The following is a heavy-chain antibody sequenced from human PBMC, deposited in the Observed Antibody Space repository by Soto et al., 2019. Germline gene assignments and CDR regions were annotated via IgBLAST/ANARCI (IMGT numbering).Heavy chain of an antibody. V-gene: IGHV3-7*04. CDR3: ARGGYDYCNPFDY. D-gene: IGHD4-4*01. J-gene: IGHJ4*02. CDR1: GFTFNRYW. CDR2: INQDGSEK. Sequence: EVQLVESGGGLVQPGGSLRLSCAASGFTFNRYWMKWVRQAPGRGLEWVGNINQDGSEKHYVDSVKGRFTISRDNAKDSVYLQMNSLKAEDTAMYYCARGGYDYCNPFDYWGQGTLVTVSS.